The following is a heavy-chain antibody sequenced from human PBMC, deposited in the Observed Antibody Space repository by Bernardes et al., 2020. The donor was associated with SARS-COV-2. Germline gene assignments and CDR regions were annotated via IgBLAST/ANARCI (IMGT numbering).Heavy chain of an antibody. J-gene: IGHJ4*02. V-gene: IGHV4-59*08. Sequence: SKTLSPTCTVSGGSISSSYWSWIRQPPGPGLEWIGYIYYSGSTNHNPPLKSRVTISVDTSKNQFPLKLSSVTAADTAVYYCARLGIFDSSFASDDCGRGTLVTDSS. CDR2: IYYSGST. CDR3: ARLGIFDSSFASDD. CDR1: GGSISSSY. D-gene: IGHD6-6*01.